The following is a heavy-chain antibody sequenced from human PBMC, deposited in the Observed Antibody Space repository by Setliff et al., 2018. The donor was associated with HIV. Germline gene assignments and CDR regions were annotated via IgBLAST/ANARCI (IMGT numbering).Heavy chain of an antibody. CDR1: GDSITSNSYY. V-gene: IGHV4-31*03. J-gene: IGHJ4*02. D-gene: IGHD5-12*01. CDR2: IYSSGST. CDR3: ATSPAVEILGSRPFYFVY. Sequence: SETLSLTCTVSGDSITSNSYYWGWIRQSPGKGLEWIGYIYSSGSTYYSPSLKSRVTISEDTSKNQFSLKMRSVTAADTAVYYCATSPAVEILGSRPFYFVYWGQGTLVTVSS.